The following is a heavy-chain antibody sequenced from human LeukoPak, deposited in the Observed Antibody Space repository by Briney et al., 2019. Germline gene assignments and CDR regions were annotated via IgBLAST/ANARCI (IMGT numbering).Heavy chain of an antibody. CDR2: IIPILGIA. J-gene: IGHJ4*02. CDR3: ARDPSIAAAGDSFDY. Sequence: GSSVKVSCKASGGTFSSYAISWVRQAPGQGLEWMGRIIPILGIANYAQKFQGRVTITADKSTSTAYMELSSLRSEDTAVHYCARDPSIAAAGDSFDYWGQGTLVTVST. CDR1: GGTFSSYA. V-gene: IGHV1-69*04. D-gene: IGHD6-13*01.